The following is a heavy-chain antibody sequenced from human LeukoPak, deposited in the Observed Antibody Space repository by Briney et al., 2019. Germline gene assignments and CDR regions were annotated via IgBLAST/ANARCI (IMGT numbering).Heavy chain of an antibody. Sequence: ASVQVSCKASGYTFTSYYMHWVRQAPGQGLEWMGIINPSGGSTSYAQKFQGRVTMTRDMSTSTAYMELSSLRSEDTAVYYCARIGDSSGYGYSDHDYWGQGTLVTVSS. CDR2: INPSGGST. V-gene: IGHV1-46*01. CDR3: ARIGDSSGYGYSDHDY. J-gene: IGHJ4*02. CDR1: GYTFTSYY. D-gene: IGHD3-22*01.